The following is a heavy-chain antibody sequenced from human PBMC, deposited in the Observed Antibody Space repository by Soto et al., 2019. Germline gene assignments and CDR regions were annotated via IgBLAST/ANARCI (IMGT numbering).Heavy chain of an antibody. CDR1: GFTFGTYA. CDR2: ISSNGRST. V-gene: IGHV3-64D*06. CDR3: VXDSIATAGSGVYNWFDP. D-gene: IGHD6-13*01. J-gene: IGHJ5*02. Sequence: GGSLRLSCSASGFTFGTYAMHWVRQAPGKGLEYVSGISSNGRSTNYADSVRGRFTISRDNPKNTLHLQMSSLTPEDTAVYYCVXDSIATAGSGVYNWFDPWGQGAPVTVSS.